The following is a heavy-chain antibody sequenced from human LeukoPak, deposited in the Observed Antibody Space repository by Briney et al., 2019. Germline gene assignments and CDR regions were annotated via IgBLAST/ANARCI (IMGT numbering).Heavy chain of an antibody. D-gene: IGHD3-22*01. Sequence: GGSLRLSCAASGFTFSSYSMNWVRQAPGKGLEWVSFISTSSSYIHNADSVKGRFTISRDNAENSLYLQMNSLRAEDTAVYYCAREKLYYYDSSGYPQPFDYWGQGTLVTVSS. CDR1: GFTFSSYS. CDR2: ISTSSSYI. J-gene: IGHJ4*02. V-gene: IGHV3-21*01. CDR3: AREKLYYYDSSGYPQPFDY.